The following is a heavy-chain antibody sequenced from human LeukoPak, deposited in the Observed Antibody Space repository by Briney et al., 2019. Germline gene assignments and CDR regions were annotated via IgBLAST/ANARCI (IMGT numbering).Heavy chain of an antibody. CDR2: ISGSGGNT. CDR3: ARVLEAAGTGSGPVDAFDI. Sequence: GGSLRLSCAASGFTFITNVMSWVRQAPGKGLEWVSGISGSGGNTYYADSVKGRFTISRDNSKNTLYLQMNSLRAEDTAVYYCARVLEAAGTGSGPVDAFDIWGQGTMVTVSS. J-gene: IGHJ3*02. CDR1: GFTFITNV. D-gene: IGHD6-13*01. V-gene: IGHV3-23*01.